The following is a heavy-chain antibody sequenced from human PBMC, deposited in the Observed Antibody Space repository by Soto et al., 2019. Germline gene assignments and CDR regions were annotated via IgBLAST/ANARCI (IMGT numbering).Heavy chain of an antibody. CDR2: MHHGGSS. D-gene: IGHD4-17*01. V-gene: IGHV4-4*02. Sequence: QVQLQESGPGLVKPSGTLALTCAVSGASIISTNWWSWVRQPPGKGLEWIGEMHHGGSSNYNPSLKRRLTISVDKSKQQFSLQLISVTAADTAMKSCARGWWGTTVAKWGQGTLVTVSS. J-gene: IGHJ4*02. CDR3: ARGWWGTTVAK. CDR1: GASIISTNW.